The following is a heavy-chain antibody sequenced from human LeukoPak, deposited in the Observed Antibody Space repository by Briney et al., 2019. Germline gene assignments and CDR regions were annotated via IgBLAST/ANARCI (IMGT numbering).Heavy chain of an antibody. V-gene: IGHV3-7*01. D-gene: IGHD6-19*01. Sequence: GGSLRLSCAASGFTFSSYWMNWVRQAPGKGLEWVANIKQDGSEKYCVDSVKGRFTISRDNAKNSLYLQMNSLRVDDTAVYYCARALQWLATDAFDIWGQGTMVTVSS. CDR1: GFTFSSYW. J-gene: IGHJ3*02. CDR3: ARALQWLATDAFDI. CDR2: IKQDGSEK.